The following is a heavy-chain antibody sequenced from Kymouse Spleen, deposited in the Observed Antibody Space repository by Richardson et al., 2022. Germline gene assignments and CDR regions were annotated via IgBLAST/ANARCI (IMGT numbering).Heavy chain of an antibody. Sequence: EVQLVESGGGLVKPGGSLRLSCAASGFTFSNAWMSWVRQAPGKGLEWVGRIKSKTDGGTTDYAAPVKGRFTISRDDSKNTLYLQMNSLKTEDTAVYYCTTEYNWNYEGDYWGQGTLVTVSS. V-gene: IGHV3-15*01. CDR1: GFTFSNAW. D-gene: IGHD1-7*01. CDR2: IKSKTDGGTT. CDR3: TTEYNWNYEGDY. J-gene: IGHJ4*02.